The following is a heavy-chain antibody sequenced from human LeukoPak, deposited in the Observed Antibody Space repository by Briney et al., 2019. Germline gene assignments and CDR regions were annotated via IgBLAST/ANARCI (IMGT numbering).Heavy chain of an antibody. CDR1: GGSIGSYY. V-gene: IGHV4-59*12. J-gene: IGHJ3*02. CDR3: ARERLGDAFDI. CDR2: IYYSGST. D-gene: IGHD1-26*01. Sequence: SETLSLTCTVSGGSIGSYYWSWIRQPPGKGLEWIGYIYYSGSTNYNPSLKSRVTISVDRSKNQFSLKLSSVTAADTAVYYCARERLGDAFDIWGQGTMVTVSS.